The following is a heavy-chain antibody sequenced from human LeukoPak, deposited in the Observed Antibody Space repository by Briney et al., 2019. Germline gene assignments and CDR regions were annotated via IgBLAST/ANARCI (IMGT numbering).Heavy chain of an antibody. CDR2: IIAILDTA. Sequence: ASVKVSCKASGGSFSDYSVSWVRQAPGQGLEWMGRIIAILDTAHYAQKFQGRFTITADKSTTTVYMELSSLRSDDTAVYYCVPSGYDYDWFDPWGQGTLVTVSS. J-gene: IGHJ5*02. D-gene: IGHD5-12*01. CDR3: VPSGYDYDWFDP. CDR1: GGSFSDYS. V-gene: IGHV1-69*08.